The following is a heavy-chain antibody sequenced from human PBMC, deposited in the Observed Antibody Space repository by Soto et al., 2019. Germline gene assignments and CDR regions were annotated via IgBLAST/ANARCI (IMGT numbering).Heavy chain of an antibody. Sequence: GESLKISCKGSGYSFTSYWIGWVRQMPGKGLEWMGIIYPGDSDTRYSPSFQGQVTISADKSISTAYLQWSSLKASDTAMYSCARHIQRFWSGYRKGYYYGMDVWGQGTTVTVSS. CDR2: IYPGDSDT. CDR1: GYSFTSYW. V-gene: IGHV5-51*01. D-gene: IGHD3-3*01. CDR3: ARHIQRFWSGYRKGYYYGMDV. J-gene: IGHJ6*02.